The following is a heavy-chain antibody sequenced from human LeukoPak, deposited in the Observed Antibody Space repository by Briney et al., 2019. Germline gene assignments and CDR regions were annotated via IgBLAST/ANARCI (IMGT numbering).Heavy chain of an antibody. D-gene: IGHD3-22*01. CDR3: AKGSLLEDDSSGYIYYFDY. Sequence: TGGSLRLSCAASGFTFDDYAMHWVRQAPGKGLEWVSGISWNSGSIGYADSVKGRFTISRDNAKNSLYLQMNSLRAEGTALYYCAKGSLLEDDSSGYIYYFDYWGQGTLVTVSS. J-gene: IGHJ4*02. CDR2: ISWNSGSI. V-gene: IGHV3-9*01. CDR1: GFTFDDYA.